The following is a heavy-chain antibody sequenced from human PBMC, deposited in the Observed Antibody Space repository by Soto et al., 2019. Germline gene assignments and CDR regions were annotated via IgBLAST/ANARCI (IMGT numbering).Heavy chain of an antibody. J-gene: IGHJ4*02. CDR2: ISSSSSTI. V-gene: IGHV3-48*01. Sequence: GGSLRLSCAASGFTFSSYGMHWVRQAPGKGLEWVSYISSSSSTIYYADSVKGRFTISRDNAKNSLYLQMNSLRAEDTAVYYCERVSPTENDSWGQGNLVTVSS. CDR3: ERVSPTENDS. CDR1: GFTFSSYG.